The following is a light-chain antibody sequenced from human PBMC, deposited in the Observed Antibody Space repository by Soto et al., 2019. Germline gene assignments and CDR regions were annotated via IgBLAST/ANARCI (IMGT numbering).Light chain of an antibody. CDR3: VSFTTSRSYV. Sequence: QSALAQPASVSGSPGQSITISCTGTSSDVGAYIFVSWYQQHPGKAPKLMIYGIINRPSGVSNRFSGSKSGNTASLTISGPQAEDEADYYCVSFTTSRSYVFGTGTKVTVL. CDR1: SSDVGAYIF. V-gene: IGLV2-14*03. J-gene: IGLJ1*01. CDR2: GII.